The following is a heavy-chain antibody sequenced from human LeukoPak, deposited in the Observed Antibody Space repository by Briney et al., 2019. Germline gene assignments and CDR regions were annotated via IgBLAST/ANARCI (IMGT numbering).Heavy chain of an antibody. J-gene: IGHJ4*02. Sequence: ASVKVSCKASGGTFSSYAISWVRQAPGQGLEWMGRIIPILGIANYAQKFQGRVTITADKSTSTAYMELSSLRSEDTAVHYCARGPGSIDYWGQGTLVTVSS. CDR1: GGTFSSYA. D-gene: IGHD3-10*01. CDR2: IIPILGIA. V-gene: IGHV1-69*04. CDR3: ARGPGSIDY.